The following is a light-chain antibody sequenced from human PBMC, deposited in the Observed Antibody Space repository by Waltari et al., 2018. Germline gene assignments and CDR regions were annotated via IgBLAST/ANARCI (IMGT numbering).Light chain of an antibody. Sequence: SYVLTQPPSVSVAPGKTARITCGGNNIGSKRVPWYQQKPGQAPVLVVYDDSDRPSGIPGRFSGSNSGNTATLTISRVEAGDEADYYCQVWDSSSDHPGVFGGGTKLTVL. CDR1: NIGSKR. J-gene: IGLJ2*01. V-gene: IGLV3-21*03. CDR3: QVWDSSSDHPGV. CDR2: DDS.